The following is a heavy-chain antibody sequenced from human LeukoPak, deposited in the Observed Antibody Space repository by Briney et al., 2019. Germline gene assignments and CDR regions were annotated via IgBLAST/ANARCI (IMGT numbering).Heavy chain of an antibody. CDR1: GFTFSSYW. J-gene: IGHJ6*03. CDR3: ARLSAYYYGSYFYYYMDV. D-gene: IGHD3-10*01. V-gene: IGHV3-7*01. CDR2: IKQDGSEK. Sequence: GGSLRLSCAASGFTFSSYWMSWVRQAPGKGLEWVANIKQDGSEKYYVDSVKGRFTISRDNAKNSVYLQMNSLRAEDTALYYCARLSAYYYGSYFYYYMDVWGKGTTVTVSS.